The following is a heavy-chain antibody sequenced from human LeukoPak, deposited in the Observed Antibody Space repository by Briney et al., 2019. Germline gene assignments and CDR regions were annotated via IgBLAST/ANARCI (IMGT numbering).Heavy chain of an antibody. CDR2: IDTVGDT. J-gene: IGHJ6*02. D-gene: IGHD5-18*01. Sequence: PGGSLRLSCAASGFTFSSYDMHWVRQTTGKGLEWVSAIDTVGDTYYPDSVKGRFTISRENAKNSFYLQMNSLRAGDTAVYYCALSYGRGLNYYYGMDVWGQGTTVTVSS. CDR3: ALSYGRGLNYYYGMDV. CDR1: GFTFSSYD. V-gene: IGHV3-13*01.